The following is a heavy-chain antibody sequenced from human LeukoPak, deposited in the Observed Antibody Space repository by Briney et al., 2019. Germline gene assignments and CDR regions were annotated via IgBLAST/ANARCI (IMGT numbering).Heavy chain of an antibody. Sequence: SETLSLTCTVSGGSISSYYWSWIRQPPGKGREWIGYIYYSGSTNYNPSLKSRVTISVDTSKNQFSLKLSSVTAAATAVYYCASDMAARRFDPWGQGTLVTVPS. CDR2: IYYSGST. V-gene: IGHV4-59*01. J-gene: IGHJ5*02. CDR1: GGSISSYY. CDR3: ASDMAARRFDP. D-gene: IGHD6-6*01.